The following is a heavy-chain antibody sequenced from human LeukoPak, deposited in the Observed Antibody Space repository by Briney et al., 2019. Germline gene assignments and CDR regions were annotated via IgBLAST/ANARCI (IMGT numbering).Heavy chain of an antibody. Sequence: VASVKVSCKASGGTFSSYAISWVRQAPGQGLEWMGGIIPIFGTANYAQKFQGRVTITADKSTSTAYMELSSLRSEDTAVYYCAREYCSGGSCYSFDYWGQGTLVTVSS. CDR3: AREYCSGGSCYSFDY. D-gene: IGHD2-15*01. J-gene: IGHJ4*02. CDR2: IIPIFGTA. V-gene: IGHV1-69*06. CDR1: GGTFSSYA.